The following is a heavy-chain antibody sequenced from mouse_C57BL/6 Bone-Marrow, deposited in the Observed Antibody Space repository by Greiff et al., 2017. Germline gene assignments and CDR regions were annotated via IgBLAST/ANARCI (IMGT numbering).Heavy chain of an antibody. CDR2: ISDGGSYT. V-gene: IGHV5-4*01. CDR3: ARDGYYAMDY. Sequence: EVNVVESGGGLVKPGGSLELSCAASGFTFSSYAMSWVRQTPEKRLEWVATISDGGSYTYYPDNVKGRFTISRDNAKNNLYLQMSHLKSEDTAMYYCARDGYYAMDYWGQGTSVTVSS. J-gene: IGHJ4*01. CDR1: GFTFSSYA.